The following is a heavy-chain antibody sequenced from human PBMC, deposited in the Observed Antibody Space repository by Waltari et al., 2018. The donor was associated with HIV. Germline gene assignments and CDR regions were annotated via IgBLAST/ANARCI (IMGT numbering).Heavy chain of an antibody. CDR2: ISYDGNNR. CDR1: GFTFSDYG. Sequence: QVQLVESGGGVVQPGTSLRLSCAASGFTFSDYGIHWVRQAPGKGLEGVAGISYDGNNRKHADSVKGRFSISRDNSKNTLYLQMNSLRVEDTAVYYCARGMGYGGSAEGFDYWGQGTLVTVSS. D-gene: IGHD5-18*01. J-gene: IGHJ4*02. V-gene: IGHV3-30*03. CDR3: ARGMGYGGSAEGFDY.